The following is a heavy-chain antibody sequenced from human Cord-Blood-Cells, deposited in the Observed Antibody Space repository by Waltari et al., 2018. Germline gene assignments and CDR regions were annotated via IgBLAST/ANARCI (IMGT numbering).Heavy chain of an antibody. V-gene: IGHV3-21*01. CDR1: GFPFRRYR. D-gene: IGHD2-8*02. Sequence: EVQLVESGGGLVKPGGSLRLSCAASGFPFRRYRLNWVRQAPGKGLEWVSSISSSSSYIYYADSVKGRFTISGDNAKNSLYLQMNSLRAEDTAVYYCARESGQGNYWGQGTLVTVSS. J-gene: IGHJ4*02. CDR3: ARESGQGNY. CDR2: ISSSSSYI.